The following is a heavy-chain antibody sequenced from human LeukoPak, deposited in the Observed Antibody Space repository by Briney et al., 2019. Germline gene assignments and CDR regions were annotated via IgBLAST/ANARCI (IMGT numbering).Heavy chain of an antibody. CDR3: ARRYYGSGSYSDGFDY. CDR2: IYPGDSDT. Sequence: GESLKISCKGSGYSFTNYWIGWVRHMPGKGLEWMEIIYPGDSDTRYSPSFQGQVSISVDKSISTAYLQWRSLKASETAMYYCARRYYGSGSYSDGFDYWGQGTLVTVSS. CDR1: GYSFTNYW. V-gene: IGHV5-51*01. D-gene: IGHD3-10*01. J-gene: IGHJ4*02.